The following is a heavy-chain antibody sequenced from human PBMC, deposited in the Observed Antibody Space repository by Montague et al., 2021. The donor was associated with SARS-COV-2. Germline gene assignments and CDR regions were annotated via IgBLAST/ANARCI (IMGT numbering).Heavy chain of an antibody. Sequence: SETLSLTCTVSGGSISSSSNYWGWIRQPPGKGLEWIGNIYYSGSTYHNPSLKSRVTISVDTSKNQFSLKLSSVTAADTAVYYCARLNFHITIFGVVSSRVFDYWGQGTPVTVSS. CDR3: ARLNFHITIFGVVSSRVFDY. CDR1: GGSISSSSNY. CDR2: IYYSGST. D-gene: IGHD3-3*01. V-gene: IGHV4-39*01. J-gene: IGHJ4*02.